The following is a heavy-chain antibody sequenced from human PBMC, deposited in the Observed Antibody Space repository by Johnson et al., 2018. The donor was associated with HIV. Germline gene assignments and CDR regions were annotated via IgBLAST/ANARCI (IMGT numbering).Heavy chain of an antibody. CDR3: ARDQSSSWPGDAFDI. CDR2: MWYDGSNK. D-gene: IGHD6-13*01. Sequence: QVQLVESGGGVVQPGGSLRLSCAASGFTFSTYGMHWVRQAPGKGLEWVAVMWYDGSNKYYADSVKGRFTISRDNSKNALYLQMHSLTAEDTALYYCARDQSSSWPGDAFDIWGQGTLVTVSS. J-gene: IGHJ3*02. V-gene: IGHV3-33*01. CDR1: GFTFSTYG.